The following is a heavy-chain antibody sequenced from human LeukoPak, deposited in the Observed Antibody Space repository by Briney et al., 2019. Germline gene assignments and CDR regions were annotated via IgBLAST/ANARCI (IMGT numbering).Heavy chain of an antibody. CDR3: ARDDRDISSYRFDY. V-gene: IGHV3-21*01. J-gene: IGHJ4*01. CDR1: GFTFNTYS. D-gene: IGHD6-6*01. CDR2: ISSHSRDI. Sequence: GGSLRLSCAVSGFTFNTYSMNWVRQAPGKGLEWVSSISSHSRDIYYADSVKGRFTISRDNAKNSLHLQMNSLRAEDTAVYYCARDDRDISSYRFDYWGHGTLVTVSS.